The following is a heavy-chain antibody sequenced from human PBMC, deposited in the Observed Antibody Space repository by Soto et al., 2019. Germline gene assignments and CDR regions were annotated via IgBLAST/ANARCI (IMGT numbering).Heavy chain of an antibody. J-gene: IGHJ4*02. Sequence: PSETLSLTCAVSGGSISSGGYSWSWIRQPPGKGLEWIGYIYHSGSTYYNPSLKSRVTISVDRAKNQFSLKLSSVTAADTAVYYCARASTTVTTLDYWGQGTLVTVSS. D-gene: IGHD4-17*01. CDR2: IYHSGST. CDR1: GGSISSGGYS. V-gene: IGHV4-30-2*01. CDR3: ARASTTVTTLDY.